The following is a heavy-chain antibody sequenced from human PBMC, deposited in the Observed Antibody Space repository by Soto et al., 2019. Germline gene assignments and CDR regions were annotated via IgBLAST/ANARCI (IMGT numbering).Heavy chain of an antibody. CDR3: ARGRGSSFPRENWFDP. CDR1: GGSISRGDYY. J-gene: IGHJ5*02. V-gene: IGHV4-30-4*01. D-gene: IGHD6-6*01. Sequence: SETLSLTCTVSGGSISRGDYYWSWIRQPPGKGLEWIGYIYYSGSTYYNPSLKSRVTISVDTSKNQFSLKLSSVTAADTAVYYCARGRGSSFPRENWFDPWGQGTLVTVSS. CDR2: IYYSGST.